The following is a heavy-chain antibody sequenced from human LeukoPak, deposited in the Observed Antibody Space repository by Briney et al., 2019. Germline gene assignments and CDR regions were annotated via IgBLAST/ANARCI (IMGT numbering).Heavy chain of an antibody. Sequence: GGALRLSCAVSGFNFSAYAMSWVRQAPGEGLEWVSSLDASAAPTYYADSVKGRFTISRDNSKNSLYLQMHSLRAEDTAIYYCARDRGLGQWLDYWAQGTLVTVSS. V-gene: IGHV3-23*01. J-gene: IGHJ4*02. CDR3: ARDRGLGQWLDY. D-gene: IGHD6-19*01. CDR2: LDASAAPT. CDR1: GFNFSAYA.